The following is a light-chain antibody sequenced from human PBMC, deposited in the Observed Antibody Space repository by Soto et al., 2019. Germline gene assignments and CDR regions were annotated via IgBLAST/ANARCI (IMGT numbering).Light chain of an antibody. CDR1: SSNVGVNF. J-gene: IGLJ1*01. CDR3: GTWDSSLSAGV. Sequence: QSVLTQPPSASGTPGQRVTISCSGSSSNVGVNFVYWHQQIPGTAPKLLIYDNNKRPSGIPDRFSGSKSGTSATLGITGLQTGDEADYYCGTWDSSLSAGVFGTGTKLTVL. CDR2: DNN. V-gene: IGLV1-51*01.